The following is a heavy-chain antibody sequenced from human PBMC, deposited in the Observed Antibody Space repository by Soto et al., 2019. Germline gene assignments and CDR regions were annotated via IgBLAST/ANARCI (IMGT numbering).Heavy chain of an antibody. V-gene: IGHV4-31*02. Sequence: QVQLQESGPGLVKPSQTLSLTCSVSGGSISSGGYYWSWIRQPPGKGLEWIGYIYYSANTHYNPSLKGPVSISGETSKNQFSLNLSSVTAADTAVYYCARSGGNSYYYGMDVWGQGTTVTVSS. J-gene: IGHJ6*02. CDR1: GGSISSGGYY. D-gene: IGHD3-10*01. CDR2: IYYSANT. CDR3: ARSGGNSYYYGMDV.